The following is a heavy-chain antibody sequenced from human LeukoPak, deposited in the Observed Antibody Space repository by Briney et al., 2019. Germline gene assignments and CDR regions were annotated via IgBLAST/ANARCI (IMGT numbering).Heavy chain of an antibody. CDR1: GFTFSSYG. J-gene: IGHJ4*01. CDR2: ISSSTSTI. D-gene: IGHD3-22*01. CDR3: ARARSSGYYNHFDY. V-gene: IGHV3-48*02. Sequence: GGSLRLSCAASGFTFSSYGMNWVRQAPGKGLEWLSYISSSTSTIYYADSVKGRFTISRDNAKNSLYLQMNSLRDEDTAVYYCARARSSGYYNHFDYWGQEPWSPSPQ.